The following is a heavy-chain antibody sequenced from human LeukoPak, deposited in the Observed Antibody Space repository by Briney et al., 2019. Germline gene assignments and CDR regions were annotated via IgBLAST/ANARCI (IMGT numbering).Heavy chain of an antibody. CDR3: AKDRVATEYYYYYGMDV. CDR1: GITFDDHV. D-gene: IGHD5-12*01. V-gene: IGHV3-9*01. J-gene: IGHJ6*02. CDR2: ISWNSGNT. Sequence: PGGSLRLSCAASGITFDDHVMHWVRQAPGKGLEWVSGISWNSGNTGYADSVKGRFTISRDNGKNSLYLQMNSLRVEDTALYYCAKDRVATEYYYYYGMDVWGQGTTVTVSS.